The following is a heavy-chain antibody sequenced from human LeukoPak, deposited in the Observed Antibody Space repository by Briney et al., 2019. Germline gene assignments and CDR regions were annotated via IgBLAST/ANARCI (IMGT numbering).Heavy chain of an antibody. J-gene: IGHJ6*02. CDR3: ARDHVVVAATFYYYYYGMDV. Sequence: GGSLRLSCTASGFTTHYWLNWVRQSPGKGLEWVANIDRDGRVQYYVDSVEGRFTISRDNAKNSLALQMHSLRAEDTAVYYCARDHVVVAATFYYYYYGMDVWGQGTTVTVSS. D-gene: IGHD2-15*01. CDR1: GFTTHYW. V-gene: IGHV3-7*01. CDR2: IDRDGRVQ.